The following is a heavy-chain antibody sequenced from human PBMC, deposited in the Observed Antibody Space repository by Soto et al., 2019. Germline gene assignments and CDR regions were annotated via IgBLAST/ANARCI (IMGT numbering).Heavy chain of an antibody. J-gene: IGHJ4*02. Sequence: SETLSLTCTVSGGSITTFYWSRIRQPPGKGLEWIGYIYHTGTTNYNPSLKSRVTISVGTFKNQFSLKLRSVTAADTAVYYCARDSDFDYWGQGTLVTVS. CDR1: GGSITTFY. D-gene: IGHD1-26*01. CDR3: ARDSDFDY. CDR2: IYHTGTT. V-gene: IGHV4-59*01.